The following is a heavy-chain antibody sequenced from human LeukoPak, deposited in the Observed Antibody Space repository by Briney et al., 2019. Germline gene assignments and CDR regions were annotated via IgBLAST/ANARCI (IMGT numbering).Heavy chain of an antibody. D-gene: IGHD3-10*02. CDR2: IRSKAYGRTT. Sequence: PGGSLRLSCTASGFTFGDYAMSWVRQATGKGVEWGVVIRSKAYGRTTEYSASVKGRFTISRDDYKIIAYLQMISLKTEDTAVYYCTRDIYYVPYFDYWGQGTLVTVSS. CDR1: GFTFGDYA. J-gene: IGHJ4*02. CDR3: TRDIYYVPYFDY. V-gene: IGHV3-49*04.